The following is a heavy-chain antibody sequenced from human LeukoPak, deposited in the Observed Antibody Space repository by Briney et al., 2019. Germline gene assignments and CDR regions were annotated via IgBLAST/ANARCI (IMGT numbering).Heavy chain of an antibody. CDR1: GFTFSSYG. J-gene: IGHJ4*02. CDR3: AKGEQLWLLXGPIDY. Sequence: PGGSLRLSCAASGFTFSSYGMHWVRQAPGKGLEWVAVISYDGSNKYYADSVKGRFTISRDNSKNTLYLQMNSLRAEDTAVYYCAKGEQLWLLXGPIDYWGQGTLVTVSS. CDR2: ISYDGSNK. D-gene: IGHD5-18*01. V-gene: IGHV3-30*18.